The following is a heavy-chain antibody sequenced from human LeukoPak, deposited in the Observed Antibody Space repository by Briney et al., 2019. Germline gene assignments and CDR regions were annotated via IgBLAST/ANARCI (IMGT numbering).Heavy chain of an antibody. V-gene: IGHV4-59*01. Sequence: SETLSLTCTVSGGSISSYYWSWIRQPPGKGLEWIGYIYYSGSTNYNPSLKSRATISVDTSTNQFSLKLSSVTAADTAVYYCARDRSPYYDILTGYSYYYYYMDVWGKGTTVTVSS. D-gene: IGHD3-9*01. CDR2: IYYSGST. CDR1: GGSISSYY. J-gene: IGHJ6*03. CDR3: ARDRSPYYDILTGYSYYYYYMDV.